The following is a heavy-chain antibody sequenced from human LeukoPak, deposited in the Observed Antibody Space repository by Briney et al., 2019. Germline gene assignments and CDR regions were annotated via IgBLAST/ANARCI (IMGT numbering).Heavy chain of an antibody. V-gene: IGHV3-66*01. Sequence: GGSLRLSCAASGFTVSSNYMSWVRQAPGKGLEWVSVIYSGGSTYYPDSVKGRFTISRDNSKNTLYLQMNSLRAEDTAVYYCARILYDSSGYGAFDIWGQGTMVTVSS. CDR2: IYSGGST. D-gene: IGHD3-22*01. CDR3: ARILYDSSGYGAFDI. J-gene: IGHJ3*02. CDR1: GFTVSSNY.